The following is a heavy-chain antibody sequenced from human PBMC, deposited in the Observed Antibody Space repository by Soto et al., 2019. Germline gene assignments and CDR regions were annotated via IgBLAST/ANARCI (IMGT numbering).Heavy chain of an antibody. CDR1: GYTFTSYY. CDR2: INPSGGST. Sequence: ASVKVSCKASGYTFTSYYMHWVRQAPGQGLEWMGIINPSGGSTSYAQKFQGRVTMTRDTSTSTVYMELSSLRSEDTAVYYCARDRGPYYHPYYYFGMDVWGQGTTVTVSS. CDR3: ARDRGPYYHPYYYFGMDV. D-gene: IGHD3-22*01. J-gene: IGHJ6*02. V-gene: IGHV1-46*01.